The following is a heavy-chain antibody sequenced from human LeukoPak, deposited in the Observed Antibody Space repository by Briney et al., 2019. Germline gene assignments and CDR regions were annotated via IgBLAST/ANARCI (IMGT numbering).Heavy chain of an antibody. D-gene: IGHD4-23*01. Sequence: ASVKVSCKASGGTFSSYAMSWVRQAPGKGLEWVSSISGSGGSTYYADSVRGRFTVSRDNSRNTLALQMNSLRAEDTAVYYCAGSPTVDAAFDIWGQGTMVTVSS. CDR2: ISGSGGST. V-gene: IGHV3-23*01. CDR3: AGSPTVDAAFDI. CDR1: GGTFSSYA. J-gene: IGHJ3*02.